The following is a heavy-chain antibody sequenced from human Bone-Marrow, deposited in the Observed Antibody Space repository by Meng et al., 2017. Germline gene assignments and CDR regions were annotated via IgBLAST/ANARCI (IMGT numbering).Heavy chain of an antibody. CDR2: IGHSGFT. J-gene: IGHJ5*02. Sequence: LQLQESGPGLVKPSATLSLTCSVSGDSISSSDSYWGWIRQSPGKGLEWIGSIGHSGFTYYTPSLESRVTVSVDTSRSQFSLELTSVTAADTAVYYCVRSRAWVRTGFDPWGQGTLVTVSS. CDR1: GDSISSSDSY. CDR3: VRSRAWVRTGFDP. V-gene: IGHV4-39*01. D-gene: IGHD1/OR15-1a*01.